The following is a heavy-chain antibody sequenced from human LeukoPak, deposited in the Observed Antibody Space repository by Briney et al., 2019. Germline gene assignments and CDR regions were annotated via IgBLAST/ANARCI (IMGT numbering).Heavy chain of an antibody. CDR2: INPSGGST. J-gene: IGHJ6*02. CDR1: GYTFTSYY. D-gene: IGHD3-10*01. CDR3: ARVPGPYGSGSYYTNYGMDV. V-gene: IGHV1-46*01. Sequence: ASVKVSCKASGYTFTSYYMHWVRQAPGQGLEWMGIINPSGGSTSYAQKFQGRVTMTRDTSTSTVYMELSSLRSEHTAVYYCARVPGPYGSGSYYTNYGMDVWGQGTTVTVSS.